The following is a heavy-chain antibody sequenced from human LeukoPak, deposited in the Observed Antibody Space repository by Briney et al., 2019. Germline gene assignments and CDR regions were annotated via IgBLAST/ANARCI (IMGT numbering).Heavy chain of an antibody. CDR1: VGSISSSNW. J-gene: IGHJ6*02. V-gene: IGHV4-4*02. Sequence: SETLSLTCAVSVGSISSSNWWSWVRQPPGKGLEGIGEIYHSGSTNYNPSLKSRVTISVDKSKNQFSLKLSSVTAADTAVYYCARESPYSSSWYLGYGMDVWGQGTTVTVSS. CDR3: ARESPYSSSWYLGYGMDV. D-gene: IGHD6-13*01. CDR2: IYHSGST.